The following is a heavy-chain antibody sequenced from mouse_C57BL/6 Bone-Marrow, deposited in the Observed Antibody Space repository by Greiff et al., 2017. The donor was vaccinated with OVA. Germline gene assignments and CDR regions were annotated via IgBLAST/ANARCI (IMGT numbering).Heavy chain of an antibody. V-gene: IGHV5-12*01. CDR1: GFTFSDYY. CDR3: ARHGGYDWYFDV. CDR2: ISNGGGST. Sequence: EVKLEESGGGLVQPGGSLKLSCAASGFTFSDYYMYWVRQTPEKRLEWVAYISNGGGSTYYPDTVKGRFTISRDNAKNTLYLQMSRLKSEDTAMYYCARHGGYDWYFDVWGTGTTVTVSS. D-gene: IGHD2-10*02. J-gene: IGHJ1*03.